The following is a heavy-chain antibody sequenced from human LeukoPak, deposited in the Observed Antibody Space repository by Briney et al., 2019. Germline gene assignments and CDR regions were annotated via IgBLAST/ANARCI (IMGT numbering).Heavy chain of an antibody. V-gene: IGHV3-30*18. CDR2: ISYDGNSK. J-gene: IGHJ4*02. D-gene: IGHD3-3*01. Sequence: GKSLRLSCAASGFTFSSYGIHWVRQAPGEGLEWVARISYDGNSKFYADSVKGRFIISRDNSENTLYLETNSLRVEDTAVYYCAKESYDLWSGYPELYFDYWGQGTPVTVSS. CDR3: AKESYDLWSGYPELYFDY. CDR1: GFTFSSYG.